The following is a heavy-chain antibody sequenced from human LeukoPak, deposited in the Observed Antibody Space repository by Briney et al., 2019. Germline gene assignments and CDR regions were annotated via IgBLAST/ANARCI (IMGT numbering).Heavy chain of an antibody. V-gene: IGHV1-8*01. CDR3: ARGGTLVPGVTILYGMDV. CDR1: GDTFTSYD. CDR2: MNPRSGNT. Sequence: EASVKVSCKTSGDTFTSYDINWVRQATGQGLEWMGWMNPRSGNTIYTQKFQGRVAMTRDTSTSTAYMELSSLRSEDTAVYYCARGGTLVPGVTILYGMDVWGQGTTVTVSS. J-gene: IGHJ6*02. D-gene: IGHD3-10*01.